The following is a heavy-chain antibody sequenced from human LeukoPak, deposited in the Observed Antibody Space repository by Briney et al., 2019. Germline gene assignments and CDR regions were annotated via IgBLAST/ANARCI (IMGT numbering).Heavy chain of an antibody. J-gene: IGHJ5*02. V-gene: IGHV4-59*08. CDR1: GGSISSYY. CDR2: IYYSGST. D-gene: IGHD3-10*01. Sequence: SETLSLTCTVSGGSISSYYWSWIRQPPGKGLEWIGYIYYSGSTNYNPPLKSRVTISVDTSKNQFSLKLSSVTAADTAVYYCARHDDTMVRGVIISSWFDPWGQGTLVTVSS. CDR3: ARHDDTMVRGVIISSWFDP.